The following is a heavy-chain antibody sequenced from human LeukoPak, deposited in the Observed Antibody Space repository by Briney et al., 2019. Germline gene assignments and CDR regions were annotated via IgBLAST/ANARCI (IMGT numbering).Heavy chain of an antibody. J-gene: IGHJ4*02. V-gene: IGHV3-7*01. CDR1: GFTFSNYW. CDR3: ARGGGYCGGDCYGIDY. D-gene: IGHD2-21*01. Sequence: GGSLRLSCAASGFTFSNYWMSWVRQAPGKGLEWVANMNEDGSEKFYVDSVKGRFTISRDNAKNSLYLQMNSLRAEDTAVYYCARGGGYCGGDCYGIDYWGQGTLVTVSS. CDR2: MNEDGSEK.